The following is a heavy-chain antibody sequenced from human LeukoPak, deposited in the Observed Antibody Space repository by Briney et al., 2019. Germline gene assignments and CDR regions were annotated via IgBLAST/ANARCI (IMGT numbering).Heavy chain of an antibody. D-gene: IGHD3-22*01. CDR1: GFTFSSYS. CDR2: ISSSSSTI. CDR3: ARIRSQAYYDSSGYCDY. J-gene: IGHJ4*02. V-gene: IGHV3-48*04. Sequence: PGGSLRLSCAASGFTFSSYSMNWVRQAPGKGLEWVSYISSSSSTIYYADSVKGRFTISRDNAKNSLYLQMNSLRAEDTAVYYCARIRSQAYYDSSGYCDYWGQGTLVTVSS.